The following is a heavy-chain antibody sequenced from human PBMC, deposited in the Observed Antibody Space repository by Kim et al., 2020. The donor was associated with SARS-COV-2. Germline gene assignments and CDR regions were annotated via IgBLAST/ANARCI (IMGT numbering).Heavy chain of an antibody. CDR1: GFTFSSYA. Sequence: GGSLRLSCAASGFTFSSYAMSWVRQAPGKGLEWVSAISGSGGSTYYADSVKGRFTISRDNSKNTLYLQMNSLRAEDTAVYYCAKDPNGYSSFRDYYYGMDVWGQGTTVTVSS. CDR3: AKDPNGYSSFRDYYYGMDV. V-gene: IGHV3-23*01. J-gene: IGHJ6*02. CDR2: ISGSGGST. D-gene: IGHD5-18*01.